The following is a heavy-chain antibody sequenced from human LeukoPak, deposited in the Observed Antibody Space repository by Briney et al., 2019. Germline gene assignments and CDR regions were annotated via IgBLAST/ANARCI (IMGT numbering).Heavy chain of an antibody. D-gene: IGHD2-8*01. CDR1: GFAFGSYA. V-gene: IGHV3-74*01. CDR3: HPLAYASK. Sequence: GGSLRLSCTASGFAFGSYAMHWVRQAPGKGLEWVSVTKNDGSSTNYADSVRGRFTVSRDNAQNTVYLEMNSLRVEDTAIYYCHPLAYASKWGQGTLVTVSS. CDR2: TKNDGSST. J-gene: IGHJ4*02.